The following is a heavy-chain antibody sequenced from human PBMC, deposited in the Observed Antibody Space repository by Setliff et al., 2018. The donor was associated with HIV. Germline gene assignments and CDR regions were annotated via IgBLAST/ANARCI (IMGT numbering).Heavy chain of an antibody. D-gene: IGHD6-19*01. Sequence: GESLKISCKGPGYSFTSYWIGWVRQMPGKGLEWMGIIYPGDSDTRYSPSFQGQVTISADKSISTAYLQWSSLEASDTAMYYCARQGSSGWYGHDAFDIWGQGTMVTVSS. CDR1: GYSFTSYW. V-gene: IGHV5-51*01. CDR2: IYPGDSDT. J-gene: IGHJ3*02. CDR3: ARQGSSGWYGHDAFDI.